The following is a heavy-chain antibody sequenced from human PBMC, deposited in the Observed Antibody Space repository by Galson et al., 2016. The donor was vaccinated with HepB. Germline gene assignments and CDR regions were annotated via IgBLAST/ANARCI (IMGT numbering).Heavy chain of an antibody. V-gene: IGHV3-11*04. J-gene: IGHJ4*02. CDR1: GFTFSDYY. Sequence: SLRLSCAASGFTFSDYYMSWIRQAPGKGLEWLSYISPSGGTISYADSVKGRFTISRDNAKNSLFLQMGSLRAEDTAVYYCARDGVTTVTTANYYFDYWGQGTLVTVAS. CDR2: ISPSGGTI. D-gene: IGHD4-17*01. CDR3: ARDGVTTVTTANYYFDY.